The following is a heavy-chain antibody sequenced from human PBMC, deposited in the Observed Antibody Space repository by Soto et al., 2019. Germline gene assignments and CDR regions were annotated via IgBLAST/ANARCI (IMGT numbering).Heavy chain of an antibody. CDR2: IIPILGIA. J-gene: IGHJ5*02. CDR3: ARGYSSSWYGDWFDP. CDR1: GGTFSSYT. V-gene: IGHV1-69*02. D-gene: IGHD6-13*01. Sequence: QVQLVQSGAEVKKPGSSVKVSCKASGGTFSSYTISWVRQAPGQGLEWMGRIIPILGIANYAQKFQGRVTSTADKSTSTAYMELSSLRSEDTAVYYCARGYSSSWYGDWFDPWGQGTLVTVSS.